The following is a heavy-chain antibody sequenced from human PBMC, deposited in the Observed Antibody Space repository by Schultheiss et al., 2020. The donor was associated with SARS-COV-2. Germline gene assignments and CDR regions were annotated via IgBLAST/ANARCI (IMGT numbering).Heavy chain of an antibody. V-gene: IGHV3-33*08. CDR3: AWGSYFDY. D-gene: IGHD3-16*01. CDR1: GFTFSNAW. CDR2: IWYDGSNK. Sequence: GESLKISCAASGFTFSNAWMSWVRQAPGKGLEWVAVIWYDGSNKYYADSVKGRFTISRDNSKNTLYLQMKSLRAEDTAVYYCAWGSYFDYWGQGTLVTVSS. J-gene: IGHJ4*02.